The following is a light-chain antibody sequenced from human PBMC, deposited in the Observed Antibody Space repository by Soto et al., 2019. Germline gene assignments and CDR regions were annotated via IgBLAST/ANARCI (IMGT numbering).Light chain of an antibody. CDR3: QSYDNSLSGPEV. J-gene: IGLJ1*01. V-gene: IGLV1-40*01. CDR2: GIF. Sequence: QSVLTPPPSVSGAPGQRVTISCTGSSSNIGAGYDVHWYQQLPGAAPTLLIFGIFNRPSGVAERFSGSRSGASASLAIAGLQAEDEADYDCQSYDNSLSGPEVFGTGTKLTVL. CDR1: SSNIGAGYD.